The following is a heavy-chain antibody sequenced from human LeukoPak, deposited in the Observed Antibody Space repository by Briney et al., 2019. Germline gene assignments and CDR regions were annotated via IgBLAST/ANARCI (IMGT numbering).Heavy chain of an antibody. Sequence: GGSLRLSXAASGFTFSSYAMSWVRQAPGKGLEWVSSITSSGAATYYADSVKGRFTISRDNSDNTLYLQMNSLRAEDTAVYYCAKDRPNYYGSNGHYYKLNGDCWGQGTLATVSS. J-gene: IGHJ4*02. CDR2: ITSSGAAT. D-gene: IGHD3-22*01. CDR1: GFTFSSYA. V-gene: IGHV3-23*01. CDR3: AKDRPNYYGSNGHYYKLNGDC.